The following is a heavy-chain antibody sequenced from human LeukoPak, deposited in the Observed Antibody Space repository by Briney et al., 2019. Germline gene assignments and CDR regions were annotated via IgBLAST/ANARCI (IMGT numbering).Heavy chain of an antibody. V-gene: IGHV3-30*02. D-gene: IGHD5-12*01. J-gene: IGHJ6*03. Sequence: PGGSLRLSCAASGFTFLSYGMHWVRQAPGKGLEWVAFIRYDGSNKYYADSVKGRFTISRDNSKNTLYLQMNSLRAEDTAVYYCAKGGGYEAQYYYYYLDVWGKGTTVTVSS. CDR3: AKGGGYEAQYYYYYLDV. CDR1: GFTFLSYG. CDR2: IRYDGSNK.